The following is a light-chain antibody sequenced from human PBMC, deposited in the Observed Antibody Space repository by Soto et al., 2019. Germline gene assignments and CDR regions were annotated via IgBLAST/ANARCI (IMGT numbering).Light chain of an antibody. CDR2: EVY. Sequence: QSVLTQPPSASGSPGQSANISCSGAASDIGAYNFVSWYQQYPGKAPKLMIYEVYKRPSGVPDRFSGSKSGNTASLTVSGLQPEDEADYYCTSFAGSDKLIFGGGTQLTVL. CDR1: ASDIGAYNF. V-gene: IGLV2-8*01. J-gene: IGLJ2*01. CDR3: TSFAGSDKLI.